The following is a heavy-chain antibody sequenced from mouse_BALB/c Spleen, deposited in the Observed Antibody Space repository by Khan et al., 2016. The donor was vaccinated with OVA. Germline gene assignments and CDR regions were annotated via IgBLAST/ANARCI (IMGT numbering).Heavy chain of an antibody. CDR3: ARGGWDVVAY. CDR2: IYPGSDST. D-gene: IGHD4-1*01. J-gene: IGHJ3*01. V-gene: IGHV1-77*01. Sequence: VQLQESGPELVKPGASVKMSCKASGYIFTDYVMNWVKQRTGQGLEWIGQIYPGSDSTYYNEKFKDKATMTADRSSSTAYMQLSSLTWEDSAVYFCARGGWDVVAYWGQGTRVTVAA. CDR1: GYIFTDYV.